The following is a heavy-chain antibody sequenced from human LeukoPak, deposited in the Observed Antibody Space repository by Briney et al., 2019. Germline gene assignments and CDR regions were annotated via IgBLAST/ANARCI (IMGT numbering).Heavy chain of an antibody. J-gene: IGHJ3*02. CDR3: ARDPTTVTKGFDI. CDR2: IYYSGST. CDR1: GGSIRSHY. Sequence: SETLSLTCTVSGGSIRSHYWSWIRQPPGKGLEWIGYIYYSGSTNYNPSLKSRVTISVDTSKNQFFLRLTSLTAADTAVYYCARDPTTVTKGFDIWGQGTMVTVSS. V-gene: IGHV4-59*11. D-gene: IGHD4-17*01.